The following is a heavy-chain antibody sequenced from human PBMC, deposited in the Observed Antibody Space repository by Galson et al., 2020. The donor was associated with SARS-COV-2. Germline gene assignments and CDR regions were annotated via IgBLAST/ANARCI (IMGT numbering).Heavy chain of an antibody. CDR2: ISSSSSYI. Sequence: GGSLRLSCAASGFTFSSYSMNWVRQAPGKGLEWVSSISSSSSYIYYADSVKGRFTISRDNAKNSLYLQMNSLRAEDTAVYYCARDPYSSGWYWGGWFDPWGQGTLVTVSS. V-gene: IGHV3-21*01. CDR1: GFTFSSYS. J-gene: IGHJ5*02. CDR3: ARDPYSSGWYWGGWFDP. D-gene: IGHD6-19*01.